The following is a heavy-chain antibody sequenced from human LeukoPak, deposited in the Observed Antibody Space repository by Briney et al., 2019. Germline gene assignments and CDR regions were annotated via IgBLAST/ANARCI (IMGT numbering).Heavy chain of an antibody. V-gene: IGHV4-4*02. Sequence: GTLSLTCAVSGDSISSSNWWSWVRQPPGKGLEWIGQIYHSGSTNYNPSLKSRVTISLDKSKNQFSLELTSVTAADTAVYYCARDFGHYDFWSGYYSDYYGMDVWGQGTTVTVSS. CDR2: IYHSGST. D-gene: IGHD3-3*01. CDR1: GDSISSSNW. J-gene: IGHJ6*02. CDR3: ARDFGHYDFWSGYYSDYYGMDV.